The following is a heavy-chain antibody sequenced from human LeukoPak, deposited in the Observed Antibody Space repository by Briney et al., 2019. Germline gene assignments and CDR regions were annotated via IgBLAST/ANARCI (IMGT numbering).Heavy chain of an antibody. Sequence: GGSLRLSCVASGFTFSSYEMNWVRQAPGRGLEWVSYMSFSGSTIYYADSVKGRFTISRDNAKNSLYLQMNSLRAEDTAVYYCARGYSSYYPDAFDIWSQGTMVTVSS. V-gene: IGHV3-48*03. CDR1: GFTFSSYE. CDR3: ARGYSSYYPDAFDI. J-gene: IGHJ3*02. D-gene: IGHD5-12*01. CDR2: MSFSGSTI.